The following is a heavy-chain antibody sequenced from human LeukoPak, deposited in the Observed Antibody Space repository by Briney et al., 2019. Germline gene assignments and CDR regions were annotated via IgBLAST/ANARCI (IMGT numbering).Heavy chain of an antibody. CDR3: ARGWHSGYDWMYNWFDP. Sequence: ASVKVSCKASGYTFTGYYMHWVRQAPGQGLEWMGRINPNSGGTNYAQKFQGRVTMTRDMSISTAYMELSRLRSDDTAVYYCARGWHSGYDWMYNWFDPWGQGTLVTVSS. D-gene: IGHD5-12*01. V-gene: IGHV1-2*06. CDR2: INPNSGGT. CDR1: GYTFTGYY. J-gene: IGHJ5*02.